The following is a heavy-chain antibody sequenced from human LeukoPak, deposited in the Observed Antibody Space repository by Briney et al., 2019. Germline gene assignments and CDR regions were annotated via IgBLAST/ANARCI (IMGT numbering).Heavy chain of an antibody. CDR1: GGSISSHY. J-gene: IGHJ4*02. CDR2: IYYSGST. Sequence: SETLSLTCTVSGGSISSHYWSWIRQPPGKGLEWIGYIYYSGSTNYNPSLKSRVTISVDTSKNQFSLKLSSVTAADTAVYYCARGPTTHDYWGQGTLVTVSS. D-gene: IGHD1-14*01. CDR3: ARGPTTHDY. V-gene: IGHV4-59*11.